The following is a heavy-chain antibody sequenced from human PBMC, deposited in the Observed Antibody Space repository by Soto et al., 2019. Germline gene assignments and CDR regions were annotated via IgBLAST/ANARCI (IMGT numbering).Heavy chain of an antibody. CDR1: GGSISSYY. D-gene: IGHD7-27*01. V-gene: IGHV4-59*01. Sequence: SETLSLTCTVSGGSISSYYWSWIRQPPGKGLEWIGYIYYSGSTNYNPSLKSRVTISVDTSKNQFSLKLSSVTAADTAVYYCARTAWGLGFEYWGQGTLVTVPQ. CDR3: ARTAWGLGFEY. CDR2: IYYSGST. J-gene: IGHJ4*02.